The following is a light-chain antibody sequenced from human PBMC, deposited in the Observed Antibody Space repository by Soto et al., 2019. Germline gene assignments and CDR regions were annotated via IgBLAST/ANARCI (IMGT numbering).Light chain of an antibody. V-gene: IGKV1-39*01. CDR1: QSISVH. Sequence: DIQMTQSPSSLSASVGDTVTITCRASQSISVHLNWYQQKPGKVPKLLIYAASNLHSGVPSRFSGSGSETDFALTISSLQPEDFATCYCQQSFITPYTFGQGTRLEIK. CDR2: AAS. CDR3: QQSFITPYT. J-gene: IGKJ2*01.